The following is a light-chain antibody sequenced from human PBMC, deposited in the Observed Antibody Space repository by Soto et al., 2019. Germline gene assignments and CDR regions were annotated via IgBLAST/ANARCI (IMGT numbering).Light chain of an antibody. J-gene: IGLJ1*01. CDR3: SSYTSRSTLNYV. CDR1: SSDVGGYNY. Sequence: QSALTQPASVSGSPGQSITVSCTGTSSDVGGYNYVSWYQQHPGKAPKIMIYEVSNRPSGVSNRFSGSKSGNAASLTISGLQAEDEADYYCSSYTSRSTLNYVFGTGTKVT. CDR2: EVS. V-gene: IGLV2-14*01.